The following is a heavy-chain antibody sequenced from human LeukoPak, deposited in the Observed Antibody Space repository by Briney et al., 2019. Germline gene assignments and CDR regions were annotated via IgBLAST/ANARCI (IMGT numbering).Heavy chain of an antibody. CDR2: IHYTGST. D-gene: IGHD3-10*01. CDR3: ARGGYYGSGNDFRFDP. Sequence: PSETLSLTCAVYGGSFSGDYWSWIRHPPGKGLEWIGYIHYTGSTNYNPSPTSRVAISEDTSKSQFSLKLSSVTAADTAIYYCARGGYYGSGNDFRFDPWGQGTLVTVSS. V-gene: IGHV4-59*01. J-gene: IGHJ5*02. CDR1: GGSFSGDY.